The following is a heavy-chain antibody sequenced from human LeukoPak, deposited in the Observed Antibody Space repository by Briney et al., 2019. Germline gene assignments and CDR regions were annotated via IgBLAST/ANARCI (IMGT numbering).Heavy chain of an antibody. CDR3: ASDSDRYCSSTTCHNWSDP. CDR1: GGSISTSNYY. CDR2: MSYSGST. Sequence: SETLSLTCTVSGGSISTSNYYGSWIRQPPGKGLEWMGTMSYSGSTYSNPSLKSRVTISAAAPKNQFPLTLSSATAADTDVYYCASDSDRYCSSTTCHNWSDPWGQGTLVTVYS. V-gene: IGHV4-39*06. J-gene: IGHJ5*02. D-gene: IGHD2-2*01.